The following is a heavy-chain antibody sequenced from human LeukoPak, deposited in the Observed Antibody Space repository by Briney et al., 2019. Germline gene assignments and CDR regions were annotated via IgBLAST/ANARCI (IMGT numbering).Heavy chain of an antibody. CDR2: INHSGST. V-gene: IGHV4-34*01. CDR1: GGSFSGYY. J-gene: IGHJ4*02. Sequence: SETLSLTCAVYGGSFSGYYWSWIRQPPGKGLEWIGEINHSGSTNYNPSLKSRVTISVDTSKNQFSLKLSSVTAADTAVYYCARELIGMFDFWGQGTLVTVSS. CDR3: ARELIGMFDF.